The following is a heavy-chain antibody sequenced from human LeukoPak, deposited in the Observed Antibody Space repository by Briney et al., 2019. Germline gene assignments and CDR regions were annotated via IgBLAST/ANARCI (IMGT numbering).Heavy chain of an antibody. J-gene: IGHJ4*02. V-gene: IGHV4-61*02. Sequence: SETLSLTCSVSGDSITSGDSYWTWIRQPAGRGLQWIGLLYTSGSPQYNPSLKSRIPMSQDTSKTQISLQQTSVSAPVTALHYCAREYSHWGQGTLVTVSS. D-gene: IGHD5-12*01. CDR2: LYTSGSP. CDR3: AREYSH. CDR1: GDSITSGDSY.